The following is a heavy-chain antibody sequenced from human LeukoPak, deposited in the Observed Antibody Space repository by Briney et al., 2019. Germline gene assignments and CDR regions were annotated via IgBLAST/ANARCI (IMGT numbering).Heavy chain of an antibody. CDR2: ITWNSGSI. D-gene: IGHD6-19*01. CDR3: AIGRKPGIAVAGTRVGYFDY. J-gene: IGHJ4*02. Sequence: GGSLRLSCAASGFTFDDYAMHWVRQAPGKGLEWVSGITWNSGSIDYADSVNGRFTVSRDNAKNSLYLQMNRLRAEDTALYYCAIGRKPGIAVAGTRVGYFDYWGQGTLVTVSS. V-gene: IGHV3-9*01. CDR1: GFTFDDYA.